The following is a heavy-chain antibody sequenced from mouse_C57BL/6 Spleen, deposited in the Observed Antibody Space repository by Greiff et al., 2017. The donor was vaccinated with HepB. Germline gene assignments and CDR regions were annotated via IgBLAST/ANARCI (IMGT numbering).Heavy chain of an antibody. CDR2: IDPETGGT. D-gene: IGHD1-1*01. Sequence: QVQLQQSGAELVRPGASVTLSCKASGYTFTDYEMHWVKQTPVHGLEWIGAIDPETGGTAYNQKFKGKAILTADKSSSTAYMELRSPTSEDSAVYYCTGGVYDDSSYGYFDVWGTGTTVTVSS. CDR3: TGGVYDDSSYGYFDV. J-gene: IGHJ1*03. CDR1: GYTFTDYE. V-gene: IGHV1-15*01.